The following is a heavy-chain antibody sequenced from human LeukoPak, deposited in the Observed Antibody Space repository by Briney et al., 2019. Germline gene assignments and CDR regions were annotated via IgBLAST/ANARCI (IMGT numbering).Heavy chain of an antibody. J-gene: IGHJ6*03. V-gene: IGHV1-69*05. Sequence: SVKVSCKASGGTFSSYAISWVRQAPGQGPEWMGRIIPIFGTANYAQKFQGRVTITTDESTSTAYMELSSLRSEDTAVYYCARGAGTHYYYYYYYYTDVWGKGTTVTVSS. CDR1: GGTFSSYA. CDR2: IIPIFGTA. CDR3: ARGAGTHYYYYYYYYTDV. D-gene: IGHD3-10*01.